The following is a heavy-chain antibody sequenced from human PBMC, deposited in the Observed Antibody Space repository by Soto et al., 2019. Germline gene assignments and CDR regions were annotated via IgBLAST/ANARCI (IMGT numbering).Heavy chain of an antibody. CDR3: ARDVPDTALFYYYYGMDA. V-gene: IGHV1-18*01. Sequence: GPSVKVSFKASGYTFTSYGISWVRQAPGQGLEWMGWISTDNGNTNYAHNLQGRVTMTTDTSTSTAFMELWGLRSDDTAVYYCARDVPDTALFYYYYGMDAWGQGTTVTVSS. CDR1: GYTFTSYG. D-gene: IGHD5-18*01. CDR2: ISTDNGNT. J-gene: IGHJ6*02.